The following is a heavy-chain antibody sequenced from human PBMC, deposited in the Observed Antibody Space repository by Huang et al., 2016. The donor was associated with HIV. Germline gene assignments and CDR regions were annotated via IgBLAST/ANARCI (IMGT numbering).Heavy chain of an antibody. CDR1: GYNFDSYW. D-gene: IGHD3-10*01. V-gene: IGHV5-51*01. J-gene: IGHJ4*02. Sequence: EVHLVQSGAEVKEPGESLKISCPASGYNFDSYWIGWVRQMPGKGLEWMGVIYPGYSDTRYDPSVQGQVTISADQSINTAYLQWSSLKASDTAIYFCARQGLWLPPTDPFDYWGQGTPVTVSA. CDR3: ARQGLWLPPTDPFDY. CDR2: IYPGYSDT.